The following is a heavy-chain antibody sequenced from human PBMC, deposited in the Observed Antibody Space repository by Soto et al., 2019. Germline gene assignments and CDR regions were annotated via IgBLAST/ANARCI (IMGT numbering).Heavy chain of an antibody. CDR2: IYYSGSA. Sequence: PSETLSLPCTVSGGSISSGGYYWSWIRQHPGKGLEWIGYIYYSGSAYYNPSLKSRGTISVDTSKNQFSLKLSSVTAADTAVYYCARDSGGSGWYYDLYYYGMDVWGQGTTVTVSS. J-gene: IGHJ6*02. V-gene: IGHV4-31*03. D-gene: IGHD6-13*01. CDR3: ARDSGGSGWYYDLYYYGMDV. CDR1: GGSISSGGYY.